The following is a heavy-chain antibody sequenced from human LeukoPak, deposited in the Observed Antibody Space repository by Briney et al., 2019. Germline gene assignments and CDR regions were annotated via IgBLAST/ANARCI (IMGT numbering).Heavy chain of an antibody. D-gene: IGHD2-2*01. V-gene: IGHV1/OR15-3*02. J-gene: IGHJ4*02. CDR2: INAGNGNT. Sequence: GASVKVSCKASGYTFTGYYMHWVRQAPGQGLEWMGWINAGNGNTKYSQKFQGRVTITRDTSASTAYMELSSLRSEDTAVYYCARVGGGVPAVSTNHPFDYWGQGTLVTVSS. CDR1: GYTFTGYY. CDR3: ARVGGGVPAVSTNHPFDY.